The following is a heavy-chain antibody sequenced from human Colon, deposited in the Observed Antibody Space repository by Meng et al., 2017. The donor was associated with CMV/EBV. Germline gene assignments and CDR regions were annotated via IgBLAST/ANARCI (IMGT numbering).Heavy chain of an antibody. D-gene: IGHD3-22*01. CDR3: ATVSSGYYLYFQH. CDR2: INPNSGGT. V-gene: IGHV1-2*02. Sequence: QVQRVQPLEYVKRPGASLTVSCKPSGYTFTGYYLHWVRQAPGQGLEWMGWINPNSGGTNYAQKFQGRVTMTRDTSISTAYMELSRLRSDDTAVYYCATVSSGYYLYFQHWGQGTLVTVSS. J-gene: IGHJ1*01. CDR1: GYTFTGYY.